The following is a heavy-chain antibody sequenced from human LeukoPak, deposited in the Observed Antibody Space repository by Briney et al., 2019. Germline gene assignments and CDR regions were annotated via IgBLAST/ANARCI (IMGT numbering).Heavy chain of an antibody. V-gene: IGHV4-31*03. CDR1: GGSFRSGAYY. CDR3: ARGSGYDSRGFYYGGFDP. D-gene: IGHD3-22*01. J-gene: IGHJ5*02. Sequence: SETLSLTRTVSGGSFRSGAYYWSWIRHLPGEGLEWLRYIHYSGSPYYNPSLKSRVSIAGDTSKNQISLTLSSVTVADTAVYYCARGSGYDSRGFYYGGFDPWGQGILVTVSS. CDR2: IHYSGSP.